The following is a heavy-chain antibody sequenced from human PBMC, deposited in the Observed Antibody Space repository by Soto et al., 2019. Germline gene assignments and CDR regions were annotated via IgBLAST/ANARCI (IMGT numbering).Heavy chain of an antibody. V-gene: IGHV1-69*13. CDR3: ARLLRLSGTIPVTGFGWFDP. J-gene: IGHJ5*02. CDR2: IIPIFGTA. D-gene: IGHD6-19*01. Sequence: GASVKVSCKASGGTFSSYAISWVRQAPGQGLEWMGGIIPIFGTANYAQKFQGRDTSISSAYMELSRLTSDDTAVYFCARLLRLSGTIPVTGFGWFDPWGQGTLVTVSS. CDR1: GGTFSSYA.